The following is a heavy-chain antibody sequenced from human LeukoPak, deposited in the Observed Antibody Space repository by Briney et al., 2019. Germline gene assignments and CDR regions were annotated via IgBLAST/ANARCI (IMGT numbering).Heavy chain of an antibody. J-gene: IGHJ4*02. CDR3: ARGGYSGYDFYFDY. D-gene: IGHD5-12*01. CDR2: IYYSGST. CDR1: GGSISSGDYY. V-gene: IGHV4-30-4*01. Sequence: SETLSLTCTVSGGSISSGDYYWSWIRQPPGKGLEWIGYIYYSGSTYYNPSLKSRVTISVDTSKNQFSLKLSSVTAADTAVYYCARGGYSGYDFYFDYWGQGTLVTVSP.